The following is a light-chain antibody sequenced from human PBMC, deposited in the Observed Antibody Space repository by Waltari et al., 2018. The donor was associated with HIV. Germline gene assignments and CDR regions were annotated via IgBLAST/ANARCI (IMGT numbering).Light chain of an antibody. Sequence: SSDLTHDPAVSVALGQTVRITCQGDSLRSYYASWYQQKPGQAPVLVIYGKNNRPSGTPDRFSGSSSGNTASVTITGAQAEDEADYYCNSRESSGNHPNWVFGGGTKLTVL. CDR3: NSRESSGNHPNWV. J-gene: IGLJ3*02. V-gene: IGLV3-19*01. CDR1: SLRSYY. CDR2: GKN.